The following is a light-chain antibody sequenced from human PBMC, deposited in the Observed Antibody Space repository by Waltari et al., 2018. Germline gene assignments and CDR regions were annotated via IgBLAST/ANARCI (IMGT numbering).Light chain of an antibody. V-gene: IGKV3-15*01. CDR2: GAS. J-gene: IGKJ4*01. CDR3: QQYNKWPPT. CDR1: QSVNSD. Sequence: IVMKHPPATLSLSPGESTTLSCRTSQSVNSDLAWYQQKPCQAPSLLIYGASTRATGVPLRFSGSGSGAEFTLTISSLQSEDLAIYHCQQYNKWPPTFGGGTKVEIK.